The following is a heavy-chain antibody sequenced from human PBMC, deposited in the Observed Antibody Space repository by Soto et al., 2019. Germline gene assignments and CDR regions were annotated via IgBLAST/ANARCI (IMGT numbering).Heavy chain of an antibody. J-gene: IGHJ5*02. Sequence: ASVKVSCKASGGTFGSDAITWVRQAPGQGLEWVGRIIPIFGTTNYAQNLQGRVTISADKSTLTSYMELHSLTSDDTALYYCARDRTDSGYYTHWLDTWGQGTQVTVSS. CDR2: IIPIFGTT. CDR1: GGTFGSDA. D-gene: IGHD3-22*01. V-gene: IGHV1-69*06. CDR3: ARDRTDSGYYTHWLDT.